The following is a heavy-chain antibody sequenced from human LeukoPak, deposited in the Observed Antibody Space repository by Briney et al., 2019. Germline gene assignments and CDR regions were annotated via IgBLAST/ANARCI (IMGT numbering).Heavy chain of an antibody. V-gene: IGHV3-72*01. J-gene: IGHJ4*02. D-gene: IGHD2-21*01. Sequence: PGGSLRLSCAASGFTFIDHYIDWVRQAPGQGLEWVGRSRDKAHSYSTEYAASVKGRFTVTRDNSKNSLYLQMNALKTEDSAVYYCVRRRYGGGHQSLDYWGQGTLVTVSS. CDR2: SRDKAHSYST. CDR1: GFTFIDHY. CDR3: VRRRYGGGHQSLDY.